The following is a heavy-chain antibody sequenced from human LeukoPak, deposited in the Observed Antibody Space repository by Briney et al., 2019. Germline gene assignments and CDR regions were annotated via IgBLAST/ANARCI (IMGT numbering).Heavy chain of an antibody. CDR2: INPNSAGT. D-gene: IGHD3-16*01. Sequence: ASVKVSCKTSGYSFTDYYIHWVRQAPGQGLEWMAWINPNSAGTNFAPKFQGRVTMTRDTSISTAYMELTRLTSDDTAVYYCARDNDSRDPPHFDYWGQGTLVTVSS. CDR3: ARDNDSRDPPHFDY. J-gene: IGHJ4*02. CDR1: GYSFTDYY. V-gene: IGHV1-2*02.